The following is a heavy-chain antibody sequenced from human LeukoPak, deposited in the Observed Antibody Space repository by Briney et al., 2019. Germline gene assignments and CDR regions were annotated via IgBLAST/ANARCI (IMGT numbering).Heavy chain of an antibody. Sequence: GSLRLSCAASGFTFSSYAMSWVRQAPGKGLEWIGYIDYSGSTIYNPSLKSRVSISVDTSKNQFSLKMTSVSAADAAVYYCVGEHFGGWRFDYWGQGALVTVSS. J-gene: IGHJ4*02. CDR3: VGEHFGGWRFDY. CDR2: IDYSGST. V-gene: IGHV4-59*01. CDR1: GFTFSSYA. D-gene: IGHD2-21*01.